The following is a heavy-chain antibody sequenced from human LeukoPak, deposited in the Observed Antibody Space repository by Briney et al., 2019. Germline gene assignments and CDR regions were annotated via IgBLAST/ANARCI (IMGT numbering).Heavy chain of an antibody. CDR1: GGTFSSYA. D-gene: IGHD6-19*01. CDR3: ARGAVAGTLHFDL. Sequence: GASVKVSCKASGGTFSSYAISWVRQAPGQGLEWMGGIIPIFGTANYAQKFQGRVTITADESTSTAYMELSSLRSEDTAVYYCARGAVAGTLHFDLWSRGTLVTVSS. CDR2: IIPIFGTA. J-gene: IGHJ2*01. V-gene: IGHV1-69*13.